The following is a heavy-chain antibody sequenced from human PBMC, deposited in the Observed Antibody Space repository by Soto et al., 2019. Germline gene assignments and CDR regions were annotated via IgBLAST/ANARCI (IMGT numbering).Heavy chain of an antibody. J-gene: IGHJ4*02. CDR1: VGTFSSYT. CDR2: IIPVLGRT. Sequence: QVQLVQSGAEVKKPGSSVKVSCKASVGTFSSYTISGVRQAPGQGLDWMGRIIPVLGRTNYAQKFQYRVTITADKSTSTAYMELRSLRSEYTAMYYCVSDGDYTRGYWGQGTLVTVSS. CDR3: VSDGDYTRGY. V-gene: IGHV1-69*08. D-gene: IGHD4-17*01.